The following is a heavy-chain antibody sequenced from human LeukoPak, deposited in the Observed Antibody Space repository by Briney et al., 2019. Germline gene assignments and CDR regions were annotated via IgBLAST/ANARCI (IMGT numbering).Heavy chain of an antibody. V-gene: IGHV4-61*02. D-gene: IGHD3-10*01. CDR2: IYTSGST. CDR1: GGSISSGSYY. J-gene: IGHJ5*02. Sequence: PSETLSLTCTVFGGSISSGSYYWSWIRQPAGKGLEWIGRIYTSGSTNYNPSLKSRVTISVDTSKNQFSLKLSSVTAADTAVYYCARDFRYGSGSYYNPPGFDPWGQGTLVTVSS. CDR3: ARDFRYGSGSYYNPPGFDP.